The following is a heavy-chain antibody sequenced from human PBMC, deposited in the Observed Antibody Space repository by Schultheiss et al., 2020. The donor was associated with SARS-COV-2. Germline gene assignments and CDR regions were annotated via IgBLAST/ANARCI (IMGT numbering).Heavy chain of an antibody. CDR3: AKAGGYSYGLDAFDI. J-gene: IGHJ3*02. Sequence: GGSLRLSFAASGFTFSSYAMSWVRQAPGKGLEWVSAISGSGGSTYYADSVKGRFTISRDNSKNTLYLQMNSLRAEDTAVYYCAKAGGYSYGLDAFDIWGQGTMVTVSS. D-gene: IGHD5-18*01. V-gene: IGHV3-23*01. CDR2: ISGSGGST. CDR1: GFTFSSYA.